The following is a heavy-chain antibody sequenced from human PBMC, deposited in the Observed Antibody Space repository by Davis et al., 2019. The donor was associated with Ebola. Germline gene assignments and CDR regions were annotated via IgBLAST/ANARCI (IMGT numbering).Heavy chain of an antibody. J-gene: IGHJ4*02. Sequence: GSLRLSCSVSGGSVGSDYWSWIRQSPGKGLEWIAFISNGGRTIYNPSLRGRVTLSIDTSKNQFSLEVRSVTAADTAFYYCVRGSDAYKTGYWGQGTLVTVSS. CDR1: GGSVGSDY. D-gene: IGHD5-24*01. V-gene: IGHV4-59*02. CDR3: VRGSDAYKTGY. CDR2: ISNGGRT.